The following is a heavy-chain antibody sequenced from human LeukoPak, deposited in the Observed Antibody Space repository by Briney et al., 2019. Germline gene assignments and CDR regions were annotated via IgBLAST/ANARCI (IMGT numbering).Heavy chain of an antibody. CDR2: TTWDGGST. CDR3: AKDRYTGASWGLLDY. Sequence: GGSLRLSCAASGFNFHDCAMHWVRHVPGQGLEWISLTTWDGGSTYYGDSVKGRFTISRDNSKNSLFLQMNSLRIEDTALYYCAKDRYTGASWGLLDYWGQGTLVTVSS. J-gene: IGHJ4*02. CDR1: GFNFHDCA. V-gene: IGHV3-43D*03. D-gene: IGHD2-2*02.